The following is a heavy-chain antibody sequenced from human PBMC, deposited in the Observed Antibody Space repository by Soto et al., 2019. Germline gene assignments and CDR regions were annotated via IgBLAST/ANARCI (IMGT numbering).Heavy chain of an antibody. J-gene: IGHJ4*02. D-gene: IGHD3-10*01. Sequence: GGSLRLSCAASGFTFSSYGMHWVRQAPGKGLEWVAVIWYDGSNKYYADSVKGRFTISRDNSKNTLYLQMNSLRAEDTAVYYCARGPMVRGVIISDFDYWGQGTLVTVSS. CDR2: IWYDGSNK. CDR3: ARGPMVRGVIISDFDY. V-gene: IGHV3-33*01. CDR1: GFTFSSYG.